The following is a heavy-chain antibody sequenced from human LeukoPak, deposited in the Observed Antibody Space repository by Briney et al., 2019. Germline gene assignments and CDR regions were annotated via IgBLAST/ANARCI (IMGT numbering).Heavy chain of an antibody. J-gene: IGHJ4*02. CDR1: GGSFSGYY. CDR2: INHSGST. CDR3: ARLADRYYYDSSGYYHY. Sequence: SETLSLTRAVYGGSFSGYYWSWIRQPPGKGLEWIGEINHSGSTNYNPSLKSRVTISVDTSKNQFSLKLSSVTGADTAVYYCARLADRYYYDSSGYYHYWGQGTLVTVSS. V-gene: IGHV4-34*01. D-gene: IGHD3-22*01.